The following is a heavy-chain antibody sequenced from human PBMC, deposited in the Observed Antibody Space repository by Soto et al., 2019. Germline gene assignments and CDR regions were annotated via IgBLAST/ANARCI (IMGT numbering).Heavy chain of an antibody. V-gene: IGHV1-69*01. CDR1: GGTFSSYS. D-gene: IGHD1-26*01. Sequence: QVQLVQSGAEVKKPGSSVKVSCKASGGTFSSYSINWVREAPGQGLEWMGEIIPIFGTANYAQKFQGRVAITADEPTSTAYRELSSLRSEDTAVYYCARDGGRHSGGIDYWGQGTVVTVSS. CDR2: IIPIFGTA. CDR3: ARDGGRHSGGIDY. J-gene: IGHJ4*02.